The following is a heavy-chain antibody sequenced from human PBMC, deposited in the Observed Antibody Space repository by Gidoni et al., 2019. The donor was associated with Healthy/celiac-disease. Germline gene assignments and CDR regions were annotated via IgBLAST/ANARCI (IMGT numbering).Heavy chain of an antibody. CDR3: ARVGYDPQGLVAFDI. CDR1: GGSISSGGYY. CDR2: IYYSGST. D-gene: IGHD3-22*01. V-gene: IGHV4-31*03. Sequence: QVQLQESGPGLVKPSQTLSLTCTVSGGSISSGGYYWSWSRQHPGKGLEWIGYIYYSGSTYYNPSLKSRVTISVDTSKNQFSLKLSSVTAADTAVYYCARVGYDPQGLVAFDIWGQGTMVTVSS. J-gene: IGHJ3*02.